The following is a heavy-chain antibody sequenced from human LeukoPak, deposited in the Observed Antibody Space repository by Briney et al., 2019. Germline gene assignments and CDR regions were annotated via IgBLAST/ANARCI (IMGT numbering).Heavy chain of an antibody. J-gene: IGHJ4*02. D-gene: IGHD2-15*01. Sequence: GASVKVSCKASGYTFIGYYMHWVRQAPGQGLEWMGRINPNSGGTDCAQKFQGRVTMTRDTSISTAYMELNRLRSDDTAVYYCARDETISVRGMIDYWGQGTLVTVSS. CDR2: INPNSGGT. CDR1: GYTFIGYY. CDR3: ARDETISVRGMIDY. V-gene: IGHV1-2*06.